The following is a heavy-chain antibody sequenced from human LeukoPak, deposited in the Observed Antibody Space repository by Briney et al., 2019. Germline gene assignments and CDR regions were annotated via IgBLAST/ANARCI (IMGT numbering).Heavy chain of an antibody. Sequence: GASVKVSCKASGYTFTSYGISWVRQAPGQGLEWMGWISAYSGNTNYAQKLQGRVTMTTDTSTSTAYMELRSLRSDDTAVYYCARGRKPDYGDSESFDYWGQGTLVTVSS. CDR1: GYTFTSYG. D-gene: IGHD4-17*01. V-gene: IGHV1-18*01. J-gene: IGHJ4*02. CDR2: ISAYSGNT. CDR3: ARGRKPDYGDSESFDY.